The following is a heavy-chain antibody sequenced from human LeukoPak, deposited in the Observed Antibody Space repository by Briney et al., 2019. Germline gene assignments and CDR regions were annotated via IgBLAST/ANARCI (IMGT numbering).Heavy chain of an antibody. Sequence: GASVKVSCKASGYTFTGYYMHWVRQTPGQGLEWMGWINPNSGGTNYAQKFQGRVTMTRDTSISTAYMELSRLRSDDTAVYYCARVPTTDTTGLGAFDIWGQGTMVTVSS. CDR1: GYTFTGYY. D-gene: IGHD1-1*01. J-gene: IGHJ3*02. CDR2: INPNSGGT. CDR3: ARVPTTDTTGLGAFDI. V-gene: IGHV1-2*02.